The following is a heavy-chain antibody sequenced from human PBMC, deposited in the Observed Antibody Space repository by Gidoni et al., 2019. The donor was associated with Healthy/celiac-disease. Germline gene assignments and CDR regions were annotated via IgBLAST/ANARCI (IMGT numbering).Heavy chain of an antibody. CDR2: IYYSGST. J-gene: IGHJ4*02. V-gene: IGHV4-61*01. Sequence: QVQLQESGPGVKPSETLSLTCPVSGGSVSSGSYYWSWIRQPPGKGLEWIGYIYYSGSTNYNPSLKSRVTISVDTFKNQFSLKLSSVTAADTAVYYCARGADDYGDLRRSFIDYWGQGTLVTVSS. D-gene: IGHD4-17*01. CDR3: ARGADDYGDLRRSFIDY. CDR1: GGSVSSGSYY.